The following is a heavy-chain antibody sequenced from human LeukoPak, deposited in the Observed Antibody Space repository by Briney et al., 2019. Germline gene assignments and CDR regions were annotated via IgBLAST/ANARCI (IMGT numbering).Heavy chain of an antibody. Sequence: SVKVSCKASGGTFSSYAISWVRQAPGQGLEWMGGIIPIFGTANYAQKFQGRVTITADESTSTAYMELRSLRSDDTAVYYCARDRSYSSSWYVDYWGQGTLVTVSS. V-gene: IGHV1-69*13. CDR2: IIPIFGTA. CDR1: GGTFSSYA. CDR3: ARDRSYSSSWYVDY. J-gene: IGHJ4*02. D-gene: IGHD6-13*01.